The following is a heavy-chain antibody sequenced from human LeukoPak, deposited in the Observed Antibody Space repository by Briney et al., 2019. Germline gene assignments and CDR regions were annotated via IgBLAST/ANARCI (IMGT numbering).Heavy chain of an antibody. CDR1: GFTLTTYT. CDR3: AREGKDDFLSGYYDLDY. J-gene: IGHJ4*02. D-gene: IGHD3-3*01. V-gene: IGHV3-21*01. CDR2: ITSSSTYL. Sequence: GGSLRLSCAASGFTLTTYTMNWVRQTPGKGLEWVSSITSSSTYLYYTDSVKGRFTISRDNAKNALYLQMNSLRAEDTAVYYCAREGKDDFLSGYYDLDYWGQGTLVTVSS.